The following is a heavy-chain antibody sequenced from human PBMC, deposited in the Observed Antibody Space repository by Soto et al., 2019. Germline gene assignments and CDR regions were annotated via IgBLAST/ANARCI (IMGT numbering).Heavy chain of an antibody. Sequence: QVQLVESGGGVVRPGGSLRLSCAASGFTFSYYHIHWVRQAPGKGLEWLTVISNDGTYKYYADSVKGRFTISRDNSKNTLYLQMAGLRAEDTAVYYCAKDPSTTRVHYFIMDVWGQGTTVTVSS. CDR3: AKDPSTTRVHYFIMDV. J-gene: IGHJ6*02. CDR2: ISNDGTYK. D-gene: IGHD1-1*01. CDR1: GFTFSYYH. V-gene: IGHV3-30*18.